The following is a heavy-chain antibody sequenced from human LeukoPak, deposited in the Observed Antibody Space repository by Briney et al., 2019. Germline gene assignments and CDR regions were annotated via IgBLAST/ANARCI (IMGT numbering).Heavy chain of an antibody. CDR1: GVTFSNYA. V-gene: IGHV3-23*01. CDR3: ARDRSGSGVVGTFDI. Sequence: GGSLSLSCTASGVTFSNYAMTWVREAPGKGLEWVSSISASGGHTYYTASVRGGFTVSRDNSKKALYLQMNSLRAEDTAAYYCARDRSGSGVVGTFDISGQGSMVTVSS. J-gene: IGHJ3*02. D-gene: IGHD1-26*01. CDR2: ISASGGHT.